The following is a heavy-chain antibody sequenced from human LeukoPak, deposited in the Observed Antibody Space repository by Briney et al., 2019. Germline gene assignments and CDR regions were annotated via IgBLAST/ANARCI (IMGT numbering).Heavy chain of an antibody. CDR2: IYYSGST. CDR1: GGSFSGYY. D-gene: IGHD3-10*01. J-gene: IGHJ4*02. CDR3: ARLSLYGSGSYYNEGDY. V-gene: IGHV4-59*01. Sequence: SETLSLTCAVYGGSFSGYYWSWIRQPPGKGLEWIGYIYYSGSTNYNPSLKSRVTISVDTSKNQFSLKLSSVTAADTAVYYCARLSLYGSGSYYNEGDYWGQGTLVTVSS.